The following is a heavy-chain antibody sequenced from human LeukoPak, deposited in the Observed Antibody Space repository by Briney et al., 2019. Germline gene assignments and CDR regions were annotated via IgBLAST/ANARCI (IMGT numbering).Heavy chain of an antibody. D-gene: IGHD5-12*01. CDR2: VTGSSDRT. CDR1: GFTFSTYT. CDR3: AKDWGVGTISKPDY. Sequence: PLRCLRVSSAASGFTFSTYTMTWVRQAPRKGLEWVLTVTGSSDRTAYAASVKGRVSISRDSSKNTLYLQRNNLRAEDTAVYYCAKDWGVGTISKPDYSGQGTLVTVSS. V-gene: IGHV3-23*01. J-gene: IGHJ4*02.